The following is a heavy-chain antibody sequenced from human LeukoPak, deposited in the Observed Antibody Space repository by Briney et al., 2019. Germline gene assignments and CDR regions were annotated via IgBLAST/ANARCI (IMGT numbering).Heavy chain of an antibody. CDR2: ISGDGGST. D-gene: IGHD1-7*01. CDR1: GFTFDDYA. J-gene: IGHJ5*02. Sequence: GGSLRLSCAASGFTFDDYAMRWVRQAPGKGLEWVSLISGDGGSTYYADSVKGRFTISRDNSKNSLYLQMNSLRTEDTALYYCAKALYNWNYPNWFDPWGQGTLVTVSS. CDR3: AKALYNWNYPNWFDP. V-gene: IGHV3-43*02.